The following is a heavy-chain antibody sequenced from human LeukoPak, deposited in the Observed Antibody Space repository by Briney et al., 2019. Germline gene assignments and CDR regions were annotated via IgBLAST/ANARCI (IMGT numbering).Heavy chain of an antibody. Sequence: SETLSLTCTVSGGSISSSSYYWGWIRQPPGKGLEWIGSIYYSGSTYYNPSLKSRVTISVDTSKNQFSLKLSSVTAADTAVYYCARYYSSGWSDYWGQGTLVTVSS. D-gene: IGHD6-19*01. CDR2: IYYSGST. V-gene: IGHV4-39*01. J-gene: IGHJ4*02. CDR3: ARYYSSGWSDY. CDR1: GGSISSSSYY.